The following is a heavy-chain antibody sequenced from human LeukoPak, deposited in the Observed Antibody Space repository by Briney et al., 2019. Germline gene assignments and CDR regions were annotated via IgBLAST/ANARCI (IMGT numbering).Heavy chain of an antibody. Sequence: PSETLSLTCTVSGGSITSYYWTWIRQPPGKGLEWIGFIYGDGSTKYNPSLKSRVTMSVDTSKNQFSLELSSVTAADTAVYYCAGRAQTTGWSFDYWGQGALVTVSS. CDR2: IYGDGST. CDR3: AGRAQTTGWSFDY. V-gene: IGHV4-59*12. CDR1: GGSITSYY. D-gene: IGHD6-19*01. J-gene: IGHJ4*02.